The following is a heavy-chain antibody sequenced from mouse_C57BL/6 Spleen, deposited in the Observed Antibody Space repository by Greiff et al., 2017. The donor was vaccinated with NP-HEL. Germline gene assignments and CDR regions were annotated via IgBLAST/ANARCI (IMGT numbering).Heavy chain of an antibody. CDR2: IYPGDGDT. CDR1: GYAFSSSW. V-gene: IGHV1-82*01. D-gene: IGHD3-3*01. J-gene: IGHJ2*01. CDR3: ARGQFGAFDY. Sequence: VKLQQSGPELVKPGASVKISCKASGYAFSSSWMNWVKQRPGKGLEWIGRIYPGDGDTNYNGKFKGKATLTADKSSSTAYMQLSSLTSEDSAVYFCARGQFGAFDYWGQGTTLTVSS.